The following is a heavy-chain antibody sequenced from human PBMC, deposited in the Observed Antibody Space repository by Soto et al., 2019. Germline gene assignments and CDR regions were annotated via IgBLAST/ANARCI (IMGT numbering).Heavy chain of an antibody. D-gene: IGHD5-18*01. J-gene: IGHJ6*02. Sequence: GGSLRLSCAASGFTFISYSMNWVRQAPGKGLEWVSSISSSSSYIYYADSVKGRFTISRDNAKNSLYLQMNSLRAEDTAVYYCARDLGGYSYGYSYGMDVWGQGTTVTVSS. CDR3: ARDLGGYSYGYSYGMDV. V-gene: IGHV3-21*01. CDR2: ISSSSSYI. CDR1: GFTFISYS.